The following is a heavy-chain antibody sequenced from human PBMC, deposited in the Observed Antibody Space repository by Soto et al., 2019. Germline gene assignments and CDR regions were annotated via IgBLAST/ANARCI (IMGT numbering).Heavy chain of an antibody. CDR3: ARRGTVTKVLGPRSVTPWWFDP. D-gene: IGHD4-4*01. V-gene: IGHV4-59*08. Sequence: SETLSLTCTVSGGSISSYYWSWIRQPPGKGLEWIGYIYYSGSTNYNPSLKSRVTISVDTSKNQFSLKLSSVPAADTAVYYCARRGTVTKVLGPRSVTPWWFDPWGQGTLVTVSS. CDR1: GGSISSYY. J-gene: IGHJ5*02. CDR2: IYYSGST.